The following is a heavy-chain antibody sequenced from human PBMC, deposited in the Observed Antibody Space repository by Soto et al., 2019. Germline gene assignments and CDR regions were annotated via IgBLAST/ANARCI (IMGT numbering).Heavy chain of an antibody. CDR1: GFTFSSYG. CDR2: IWYDGSNK. D-gene: IGHD6-13*01. J-gene: IGHJ6*02. V-gene: IGHV3-33*01. CDR3: AAQFMIAAAGTTDYYYYYGMDV. Sequence: PGGSLRLSCAASGFTFSSYGMHWVRQAPGKGLEWVAVIWYDGSNKYYADSVKGRFTISRDNSKDTLYLQMNSLRAEDTAVYYCAAQFMIAAAGTTDYYYYYGMDVWGQGTTVTVSS.